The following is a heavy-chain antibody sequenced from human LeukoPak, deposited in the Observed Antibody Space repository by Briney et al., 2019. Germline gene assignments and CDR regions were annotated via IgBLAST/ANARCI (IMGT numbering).Heavy chain of an antibody. V-gene: IGHV3-30-3*01. CDR2: ISYDGSNK. J-gene: IGHJ5*02. CDR3: APRPGSGYDRA. CDR1: GFTFSSYA. Sequence: SGGSLRLSCAASGFTFSSYAMHWVRQAPGKGLEWVAVISYDGSNKYYADSVKGRFTISRDNSKNTLYLQMNSLRAEDTAVYYCAPRPGSGYDRAWGQGTLATVSS. D-gene: IGHD5-12*01.